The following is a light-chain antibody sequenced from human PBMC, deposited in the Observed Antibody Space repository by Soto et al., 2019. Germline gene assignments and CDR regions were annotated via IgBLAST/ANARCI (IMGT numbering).Light chain of an antibody. Sequence: EIVLTQSPGTLSLSPGERATLSCRASQSISSTYLAWYRQKPGQAPRLLIYAASSRATGIPDRFSGSGSGTDFTLNISRLEPEEFAVYYCQQYYASSWTFGQGTSVEIE. J-gene: IGKJ1*01. CDR2: AAS. CDR1: QSISSTY. V-gene: IGKV3-20*01. CDR3: QQYYASSWT.